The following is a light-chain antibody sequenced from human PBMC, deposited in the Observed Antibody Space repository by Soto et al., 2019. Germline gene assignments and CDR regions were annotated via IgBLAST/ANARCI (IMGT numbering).Light chain of an antibody. Sequence: EIVLTQSPGTLSLSPGGRATLSCRASQSIIDTLAWYQQKPGQAPRLLIYAISTRAAGIPDRFSASGSGTDFTLTISRLEPEDFAMYYCQQYGTSRWTFAQGTKVDIK. CDR1: QSIIDT. CDR3: QQYGTSRWT. CDR2: AIS. V-gene: IGKV3-20*01. J-gene: IGKJ1*01.